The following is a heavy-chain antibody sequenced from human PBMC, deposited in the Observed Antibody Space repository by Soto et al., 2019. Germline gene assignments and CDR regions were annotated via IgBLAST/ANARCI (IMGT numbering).Heavy chain of an antibody. CDR1: GFTFSGSA. V-gene: IGHV3-73*01. CDR3: TSNDYIWGSYRLEDYYYYYMDV. CDR2: IRSKANSYAT. J-gene: IGHJ6*03. Sequence: GGSLRLSCAASGFTFSGSAMHWVRQASGKGLEWVGRIRSKANSYATAYAASVKGRFTISRDDSKNTAYLQMNSLKTEDTAVYYCTSNDYIWGSYRLEDYYYYYMDVWGKGTTVTVSS. D-gene: IGHD3-16*02.